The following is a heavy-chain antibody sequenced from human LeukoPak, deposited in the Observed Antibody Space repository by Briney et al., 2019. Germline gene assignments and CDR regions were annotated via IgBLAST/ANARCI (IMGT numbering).Heavy chain of an antibody. J-gene: IGHJ4*02. CDR3: ARHPPYFSNLDY. Sequence: PSETLSLTCTVSGGSISSTSYYWGWIRQPPGKGLEWTGSIYYSGSTYYNPSLESRVTISVDTSKNQFSLKLSSVTAADTAVYYCARHPPYFSNLDYWGQGTLVTVSS. CDR1: GGSISSTSYY. V-gene: IGHV4-39*01. D-gene: IGHD1-14*01. CDR2: IYYSGST.